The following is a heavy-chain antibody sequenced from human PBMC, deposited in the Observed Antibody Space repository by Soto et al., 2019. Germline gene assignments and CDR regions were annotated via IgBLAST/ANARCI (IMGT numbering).Heavy chain of an antibody. Sequence: GGSLRLSCAASGFTFSRYGMHWVRQAPGKGLERVAVIWFDGSDNYYADSVKGRFTISRDNFKNTLYLQMNSLRGEDTALYYCARGYYYDSSGSPLDYWGLGTLVTVSS. J-gene: IGHJ4*02. CDR1: GFTFSRYG. CDR2: IWFDGSDN. CDR3: ARGYYYDSSGSPLDY. D-gene: IGHD3-22*01. V-gene: IGHV3-33*01.